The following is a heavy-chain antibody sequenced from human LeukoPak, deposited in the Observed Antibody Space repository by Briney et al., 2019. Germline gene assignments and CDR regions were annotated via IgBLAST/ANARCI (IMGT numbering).Heavy chain of an antibody. D-gene: IGHD6-19*01. J-gene: IGHJ4*02. CDR3: ARNSHGYGSGWQQFNFDY. Sequence: GASVKVSCKASGYTFTNYGITWVRQAPGQGLEWMGRINTYNGNTNYAQRLQGRVTMTTDTSTSTAYMELRGLRSDDTAIYYCARNSHGYGSGWQQFNFDYWGQGTLVTVS. V-gene: IGHV1-18*01. CDR2: INTYNGNT. CDR1: GYTFTNYG.